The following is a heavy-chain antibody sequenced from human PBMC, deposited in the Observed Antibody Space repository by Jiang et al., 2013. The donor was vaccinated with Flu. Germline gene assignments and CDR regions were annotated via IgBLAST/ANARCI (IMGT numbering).Heavy chain of an antibody. Sequence: GSGLVKPSQTLSLTCTVSGGSISSGDYYWSWIRQPPGKGLEWIGYIYYSGSTYYNPSLKSRVTISVDTSKNQFSLKLSSVTAADTAVYYCARVVRDYSNGFDYWGQGTLVTVSS. CDR1: GGSISSGDYY. CDR3: ARVVRDYSNGFDY. CDR2: IYYSGST. D-gene: IGHD4-11*01. J-gene: IGHJ4*02. V-gene: IGHV4-30-4*01.